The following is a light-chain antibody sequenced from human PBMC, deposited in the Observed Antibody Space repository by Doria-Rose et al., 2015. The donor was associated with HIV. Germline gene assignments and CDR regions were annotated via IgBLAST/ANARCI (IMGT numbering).Light chain of an antibody. CDR2: WAS. V-gene: IGKV4-1*01. Sequence: TQSPESLGMSLGERASLNCKSNQSLLYTSKNYLAWYQQKPGQPPKLLIYWASTRQSGVTARFSGSGSRTDFTLTISSLEAEDVAVYYCQQYYDTPSFGPGTTVDIK. CDR3: QQYYDTPS. CDR1: QSLLYTSKNY. J-gene: IGKJ3*01.